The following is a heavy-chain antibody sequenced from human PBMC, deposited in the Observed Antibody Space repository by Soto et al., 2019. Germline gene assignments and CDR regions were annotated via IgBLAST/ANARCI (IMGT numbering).Heavy chain of an antibody. Sequence: EVQLVESGGGLVKPGGSLRLSCAASGFTFSSYSMNWVRQAPGKGLEWVSSISSSSSYIYYADSVKGRFTISRDNAKNSLYLQMNSLRAEDTAVYYCARDRRKGLVVVAATIYYDYWGQGTLVTVSS. V-gene: IGHV3-21*01. J-gene: IGHJ4*02. CDR1: GFTFSSYS. D-gene: IGHD2-15*01. CDR3: ARDRRKGLVVVAATIYYDY. CDR2: ISSSSSYI.